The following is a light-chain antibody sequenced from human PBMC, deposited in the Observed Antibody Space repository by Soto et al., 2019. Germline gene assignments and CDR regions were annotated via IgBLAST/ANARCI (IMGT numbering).Light chain of an antibody. CDR1: SSDIGTYIY. J-gene: IGLJ3*02. CDR3: SSYTTSGTLA. CDR2: EVT. Sequence: QSVLTQPASVSGSPGQSITISCTGTSSDIGTYIYVSWYQQHPGKAPKLMIYEVTNRPSGVSDRFSGSKSGNTASLTISGLQAEDEAHYYCSSYTTSGTLAFGGGTKLTVL. V-gene: IGLV2-14*01.